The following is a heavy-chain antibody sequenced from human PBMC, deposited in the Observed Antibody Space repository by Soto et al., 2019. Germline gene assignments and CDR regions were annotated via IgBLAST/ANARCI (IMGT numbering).Heavy chain of an antibody. CDR1: GDSVSSSNVG. Sequence: SQILSLTCDISGDSVSSSNVGWHWIRQSPSRGLEWLGRTYYRSKWYNDYALSVKSRITINPDTSKNQFSLQLNSVTPDDTAVYYCARGHNWSLDYWGQGTLVTVSS. CDR3: ARGHNWSLDY. V-gene: IGHV6-1*01. D-gene: IGHD1-1*01. CDR2: TYYRSKWYN. J-gene: IGHJ4*02.